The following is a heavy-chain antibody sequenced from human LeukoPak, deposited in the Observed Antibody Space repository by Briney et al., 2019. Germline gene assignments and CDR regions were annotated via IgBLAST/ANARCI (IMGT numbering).Heavy chain of an antibody. CDR1: GFTFSSYA. CDR2: ISGSGGST. D-gene: IGHD2-2*02. V-gene: IGHV3-23*01. Sequence: SGGSLRLSCAASGFTFSSYAMNWVRQAPGKGLEWVSAISGSGGSTYYADSVKGRFTISRDTSKNTLYLQMNSLRAEDTAVYYCAKAQLLYLYYYGMDVWGQGTTVTVSS. J-gene: IGHJ6*02. CDR3: AKAQLLYLYYYGMDV.